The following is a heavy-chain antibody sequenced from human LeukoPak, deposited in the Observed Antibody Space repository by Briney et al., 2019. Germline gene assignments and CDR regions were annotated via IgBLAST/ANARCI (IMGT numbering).Heavy chain of an antibody. J-gene: IGHJ3*02. Sequence: TGRSLRLSCAASGFTFDDYAMHWVRQAPGKGLEWVSGISWNSGSIGYADSVKGRFTIYRDNAKNSLYLQMNSLRAEDMALYYCAKDIRFLSSSGWYWEAFAIWGQGTMVTVSS. CDR1: GFTFDDYA. D-gene: IGHD6-19*01. CDR3: AKDIRFLSSSGWYWEAFAI. CDR2: ISWNSGSI. V-gene: IGHV3-9*03.